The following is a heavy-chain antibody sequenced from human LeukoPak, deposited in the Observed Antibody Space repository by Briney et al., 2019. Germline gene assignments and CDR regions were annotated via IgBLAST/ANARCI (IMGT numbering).Heavy chain of an antibody. Sequence: ASVKVSCKASGYTFTSYYMHWVRQAPGQGLEWMGIINPRGGSTSYAQKFQGRVTMTRDTSTSTVYMELSSLRSEDTAVYYCARDLAAAAFDYWGQGTLVTVSS. J-gene: IGHJ4*02. CDR3: ARDLAAAAFDY. CDR1: GYTFTSYY. D-gene: IGHD3-16*01. V-gene: IGHV1-46*01. CDR2: INPRGGST.